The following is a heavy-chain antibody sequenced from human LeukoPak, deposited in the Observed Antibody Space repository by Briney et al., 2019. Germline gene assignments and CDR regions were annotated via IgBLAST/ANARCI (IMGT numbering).Heavy chain of an antibody. Sequence: QPGRSLRLSCAASGFTFSSYAMHWVRQAPGKGLEWVAVISYDGSNKYYADSVKGRFTISRDNAKNSLYLQMNSLRAEDTAVYYCARGGIVLMVYASHGMDVWGQGTTVTVSS. D-gene: IGHD2-8*01. J-gene: IGHJ6*02. CDR2: ISYDGSNK. CDR3: ARGGIVLMVYASHGMDV. V-gene: IGHV3-30-3*01. CDR1: GFTFSSYA.